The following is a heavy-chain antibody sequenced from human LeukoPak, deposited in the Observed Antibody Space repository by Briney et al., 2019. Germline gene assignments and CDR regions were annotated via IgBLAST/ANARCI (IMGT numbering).Heavy chain of an antibody. J-gene: IGHJ4*02. V-gene: IGHV3-53*01. CDR2: IYSGVTT. Sequence: GGSLRLSCAVSGFSVSSNYMGWVRQAPGKGLEWVSAIYSGVTTYYADSVKGRFTISRDNSKNTLYLQMNSLTVEDTAVYYCALDCCTGSRFDHWGQGTLVTVSS. CDR1: GFSVSSNY. CDR3: ALDCCTGSRFDH. D-gene: IGHD2-8*02.